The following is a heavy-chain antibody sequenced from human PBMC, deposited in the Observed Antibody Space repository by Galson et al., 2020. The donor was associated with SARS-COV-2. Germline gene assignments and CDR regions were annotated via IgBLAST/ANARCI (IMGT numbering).Heavy chain of an antibody. Sequence: SETLSLTCTVSGDSTSNYYWRWIRQPPGKGLEWIGYMFHSGITNYNPALKSRVTMSVDTSKNQFSLRLTSVTAADTAVYYCARLYDHFYYYMDVWGKGTTATVSS. CDR2: MFHSGIT. CDR1: GDSTSNYY. V-gene: IGHV4-59*01. D-gene: IGHD3-3*01. CDR3: ARLYDHFYYYMDV. J-gene: IGHJ6*03.